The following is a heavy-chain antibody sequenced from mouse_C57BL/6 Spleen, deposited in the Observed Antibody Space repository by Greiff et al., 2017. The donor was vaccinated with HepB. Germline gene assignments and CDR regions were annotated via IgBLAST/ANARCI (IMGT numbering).Heavy chain of an antibody. D-gene: IGHD1-1*01. Sequence: VQLKQSGPVLVKPGASVKMSCKASGYTFTDYYMNWVKQSHGKSLEWIGVINPYNGGTSYNQKFKGKATLTVDKSSSTAYMELNSLTSEDSAVYYCANYGSRGWYFDVWGTGTTVTVSS. CDR3: ANYGSRGWYFDV. J-gene: IGHJ1*03. V-gene: IGHV1-19*01. CDR2: INPYNGGT. CDR1: GYTFTDYY.